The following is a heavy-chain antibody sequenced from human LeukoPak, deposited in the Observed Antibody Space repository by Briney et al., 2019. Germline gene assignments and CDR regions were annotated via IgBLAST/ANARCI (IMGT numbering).Heavy chain of an antibody. CDR3: ARHSTTSVVATSYYYYYGMDV. J-gene: IGHJ6*02. D-gene: IGHD5-12*01. CDR2: IDPSDSYT. Sequence: GESLKISCKGSGYSFTSYWISWVRQMPGKGLEWMGRIDPSDSYTNYSPSFQGHVTISADKSISTAYLQWSSLKASDTAMYYCARHSTTSVVATSYYYYYGMDVWGQGTTVTVSS. V-gene: IGHV5-10-1*01. CDR1: GYSFTSYW.